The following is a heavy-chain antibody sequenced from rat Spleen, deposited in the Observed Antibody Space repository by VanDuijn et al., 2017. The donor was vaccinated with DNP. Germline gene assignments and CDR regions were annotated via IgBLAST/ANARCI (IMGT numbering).Heavy chain of an antibody. Sequence: QVQLKESGPGLVRPSRTLSLTCTVSGFSLTNCGVSWVRQPPGQGLEWIATISSGGSTYYNSPLKSRLTISRDTSKNQVFLKMNSLQTDDTGTYYCTRDQDYYYDGGYYPTMDAWGQGTSVTVSS. CDR3: TRDQDYYYDGGYYPTMDA. V-gene: IGHV2S8*01. D-gene: IGHD1-12*02. J-gene: IGHJ4*01. CDR2: ISSGGST. CDR1: GFSLTNCG.